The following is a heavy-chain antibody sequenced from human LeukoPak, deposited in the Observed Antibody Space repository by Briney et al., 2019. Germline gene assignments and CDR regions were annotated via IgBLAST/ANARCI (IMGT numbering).Heavy chain of an antibody. V-gene: IGHV1-46*01. Sequence: ASVKVSCKASGYTFTNYYMHWVRQAPGQGLEWMGIINPRDGSRSYAQKFQGRVTMTRDTSKSTVYMELSSLRSEDTAAYYCVRAYNREAVTGPTNAPFDYWGQGTLVPVSS. CDR2: INPRDGSR. CDR3: VRAYNREAVTGPTNAPFDY. D-gene: IGHD6-19*01. J-gene: IGHJ4*02. CDR1: GYTFTNYY.